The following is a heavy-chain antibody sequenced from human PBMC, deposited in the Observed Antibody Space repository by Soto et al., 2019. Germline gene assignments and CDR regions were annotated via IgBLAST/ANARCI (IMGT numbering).Heavy chain of an antibody. CDR3: ARGFGYSNYEFWRYYFDY. J-gene: IGHJ4*02. CDR1: GYTCTSYY. Sequence: ASVKVSCKAFGYTCTSYYMHWVRQAPGQGLEWMGMINPNGGSTSYTQKFQDRVTMTKDTSTSTVYMELSSLRSEDTAVYYCARGFGYSNYEFWRYYFDYWGQGALVTVSS. D-gene: IGHD4-4*01. V-gene: IGHV1-46*01. CDR2: INPNGGST.